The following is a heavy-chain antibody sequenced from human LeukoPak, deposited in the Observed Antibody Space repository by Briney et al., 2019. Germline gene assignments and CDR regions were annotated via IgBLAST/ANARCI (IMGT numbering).Heavy chain of an antibody. CDR1: GYSFTSYW. J-gene: IGHJ3*02. V-gene: IGHV5-51*01. CDR2: IYPGDSDT. D-gene: IGHD6-13*01. CDR3: ARGEYSSSWYPDAFDI. Sequence: GESLKISCKGSGYSFTSYWIGWVRQMPGKGLEWMGIIYPGDSDTRYSPSFQGQVTISADKSISTAYLQWSSLKASDTAMYYCARGEYSSSWYPDAFDIWGQGTMVTGSS.